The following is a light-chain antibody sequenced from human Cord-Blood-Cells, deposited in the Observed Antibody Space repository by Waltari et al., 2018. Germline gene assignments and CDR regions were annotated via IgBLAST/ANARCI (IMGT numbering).Light chain of an antibody. CDR1: QSISSY. J-gene: IGKJ2*01. V-gene: IGKV1-39*01. CDR3: QHSYSTPYT. Sequence: DIQMTQSPSSLSASVGDRVTNTCRASQSISSYLNWYQQKPGKAPKLLIYAASSLQSGVPSRFSGSGSGTDFTLTISSLQPEDFATYYCQHSYSTPYTFGQGTKLEIK. CDR2: AAS.